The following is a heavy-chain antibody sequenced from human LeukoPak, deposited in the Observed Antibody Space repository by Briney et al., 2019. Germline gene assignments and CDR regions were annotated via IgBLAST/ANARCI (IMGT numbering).Heavy chain of an antibody. CDR3: ARGSIVVVPAAMGY. V-gene: IGHV1-69*13. CDR2: IIPIFGTA. CDR1: GGTFSSYA. D-gene: IGHD2-2*01. Sequence: SVKVSCKASGGTFSSYAISWVRQAPGQGLEWMGGIIPIFGTANYAQKFQGRVTITADESTSTAYMELSRLRSDDTAVYYCARGSIVVVPAAMGYWGQGTLVTVSS. J-gene: IGHJ4*02.